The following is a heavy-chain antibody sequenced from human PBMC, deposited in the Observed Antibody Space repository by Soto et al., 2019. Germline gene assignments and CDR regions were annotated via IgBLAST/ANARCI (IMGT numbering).Heavy chain of an antibody. CDR1: RISFSSYL. V-gene: IGHV3-7*03. J-gene: IGHJ4*02. D-gene: IGHD1-1*01. CDR3: ASCLGGTHGL. CDR2: INPDGIGK. Sequence: PGGSLRHSLAVSRISFSSYLLRWVRQAPWKGLEWVANINPDGIGKYYVDSVKGRFTISRDNVNESLYLEMNNLRPDDTATYYCASCLGGTHGLWGQGTLVTVSS.